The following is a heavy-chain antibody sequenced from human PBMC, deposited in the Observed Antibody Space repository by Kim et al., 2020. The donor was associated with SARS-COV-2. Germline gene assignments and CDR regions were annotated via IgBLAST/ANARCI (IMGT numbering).Heavy chain of an antibody. CDR3: ARGMMVAAMVGWFDP. V-gene: IGHV4-39*07. CDR1: GGSISSSSYY. Sequence: SETLSLTCTVSGGSISSSSYYWGWIRQPPGKGLEWIGSIYYSGSTYYNPSLKSRVTISVDTSKNQFSLKLSSVTAADTAVYYCARGMMVAAMVGWFDPWGQGTLVTVSS. CDR2: IYYSGST. D-gene: IGHD2-15*01. J-gene: IGHJ5*02.